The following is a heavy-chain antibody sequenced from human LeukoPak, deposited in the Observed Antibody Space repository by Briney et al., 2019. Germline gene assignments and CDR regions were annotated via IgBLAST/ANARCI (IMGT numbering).Heavy chain of an antibody. D-gene: IGHD3-10*01. CDR1: GYTFTDYD. CDR2: VSPYNGNT. CDR3: ARNGRVRRVVKDLFEY. J-gene: IGHJ4*02. Sequence: ASVKVSCKTSGYTFTDYDITWVRQAPGQGLEWMGRVSPYNGNTYYSQRFQDRVTITKDTSTGTAYMDLRNLRTDDTAMYYCARNGRVRRVVKDLFEYWGQGTLVAVST. V-gene: IGHV1-18*01.